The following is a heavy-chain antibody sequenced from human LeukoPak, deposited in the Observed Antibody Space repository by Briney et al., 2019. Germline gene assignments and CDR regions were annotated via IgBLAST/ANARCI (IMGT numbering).Heavy chain of an antibody. V-gene: IGHV1-18*04. J-gene: IGHJ4*02. CDR1: GYTFTGYY. Sequence: GASVKVSCKASGYTFTGYYMHWVRQAPGQGLEWMGWIAPYNDNKNSAQKFQGRLTLTTDTSTSTAYMDLRSLRSDDTAVYYCVRDPRFKYGNFDNWGQGTLVTVSS. CDR3: VRDPRFKYGNFDN. D-gene: IGHD6-6*01. CDR2: IAPYNDNK.